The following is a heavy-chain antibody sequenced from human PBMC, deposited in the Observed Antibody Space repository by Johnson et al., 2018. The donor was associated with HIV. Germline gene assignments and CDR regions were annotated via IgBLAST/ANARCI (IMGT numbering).Heavy chain of an antibody. CDR1: GFTFSSYA. CDR2: ISYDGSNK. CDR3: AREGEWERRNLHAFDI. V-gene: IGHV3-30-3*01. D-gene: IGHD1-26*01. Sequence: QVQLVESGGGVVQPGRSLRLSCAASGFTFSSYAMHWVRQAPGKGLEWVAVISYDGSNKYYADSVKGRFTISRDNSKNTLYLQMNSLRAEDTAVYYCAREGEWERRNLHAFDIWGQGTMVTVSS. J-gene: IGHJ3*02.